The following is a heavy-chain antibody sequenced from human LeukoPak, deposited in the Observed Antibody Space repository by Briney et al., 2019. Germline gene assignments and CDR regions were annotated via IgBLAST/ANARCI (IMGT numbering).Heavy chain of an antibody. CDR1: GGSFSGYY. CDR2: INHSGST. Sequence: SETLSLTCAVYGGSFSGYYWSWIRQPPGKGLEWVGEINHSGSTNYNPSLKSRVTISVDTSKNQFSLKLSSVTAADTAVYYCAREQRFLEWLYNSDGMDVWGQGTTVTVSS. D-gene: IGHD3-3*01. V-gene: IGHV4-34*01. CDR3: AREQRFLEWLYNSDGMDV. J-gene: IGHJ6*02.